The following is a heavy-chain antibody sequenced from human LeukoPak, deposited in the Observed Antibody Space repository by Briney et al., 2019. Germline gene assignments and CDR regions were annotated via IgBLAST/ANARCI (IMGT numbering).Heavy chain of an antibody. Sequence: PGGSLRLSCAAPGFTFSSYEMNWVRQAPGKGLEWVSYISSSDSTIYYADSVKGRFTISRDNAKNSLYLQMNSLRAGDTAVYYCARTIEMATISYFDYWGQGTLVTVSS. CDR3: ARTIEMATISYFDY. J-gene: IGHJ4*02. CDR1: GFTFSSYE. D-gene: IGHD5-24*01. V-gene: IGHV3-48*03. CDR2: ISSSDSTI.